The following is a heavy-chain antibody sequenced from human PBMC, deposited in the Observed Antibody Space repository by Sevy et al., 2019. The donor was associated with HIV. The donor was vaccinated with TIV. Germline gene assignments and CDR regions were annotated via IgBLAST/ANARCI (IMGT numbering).Heavy chain of an antibody. V-gene: IGHV3-48*01. CDR2: ISSSSSTI. CDR1: GFTFSSYS. CDR3: AKGRDYDFWSGFDY. D-gene: IGHD3-3*01. Sequence: GGSLRLSCAASGFTFSSYSMNWVRQAPGKGLEWVSYISSSSSTIYYADSVKGRFTISRDNSKNTLFLQMSSLRAEDRAVYYCAKGRDYDFWSGFDYWGPGTLVTVSS. J-gene: IGHJ5*01.